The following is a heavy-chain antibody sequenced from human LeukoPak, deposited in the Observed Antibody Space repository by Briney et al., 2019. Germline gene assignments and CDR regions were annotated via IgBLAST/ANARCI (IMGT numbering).Heavy chain of an antibody. D-gene: IGHD5-18*01. J-gene: IGHJ4*02. CDR2: VYYSGST. Sequence: SETLSLTCTVSGGSISSYYWSWIRQPPGKGLEWIGYVYYSGSTNYNPSLKSRVTISVDTSKNQFSLKLSSVTAADTAVYYCARSPGYSPTYYFDYWGQGTLVTVSS. CDR1: GGSISSYY. V-gene: IGHV4-59*01. CDR3: ARSPGYSPTYYFDY.